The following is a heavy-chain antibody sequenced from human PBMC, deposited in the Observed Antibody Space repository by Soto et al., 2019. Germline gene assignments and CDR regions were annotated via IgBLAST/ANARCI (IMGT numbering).Heavy chain of an antibody. V-gene: IGHV4-59*01. D-gene: IGHD3-10*01. J-gene: IGHJ4*02. CDR3: ARAKFGDSFDY. CDR2: IYYSGST. Sequence: SETLSLTCTVSGGSISSYYWSWIRQPPGKGPEWIGYIYYSGSTNYNPSLKSRVTISVDTSKNQFSLKLSSVTAADTAVYYCARAKFGDSFDYWGQGTLVTVS. CDR1: GGSISSYY.